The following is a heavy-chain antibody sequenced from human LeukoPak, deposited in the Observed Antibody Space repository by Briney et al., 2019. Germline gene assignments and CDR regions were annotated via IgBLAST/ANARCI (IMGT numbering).Heavy chain of an antibody. Sequence: PSQTLSLTCTVSGGSISSGGYYWSWIRQPAGKGLEWIGRIYTSGSTNYNPSLKSRVTMSVDTSKNQFSLKLSSVTAADTAVYYCARFDEITMVRGVITGSNAFDIWGQGTMVTVSS. CDR2: IYTSGST. J-gene: IGHJ3*02. V-gene: IGHV4-61*02. CDR3: ARFDEITMVRGVITGSNAFDI. D-gene: IGHD3-10*01. CDR1: GGSISSGGYY.